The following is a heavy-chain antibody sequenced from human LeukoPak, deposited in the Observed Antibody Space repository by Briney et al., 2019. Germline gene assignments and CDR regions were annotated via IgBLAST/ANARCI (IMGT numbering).Heavy chain of an antibody. CDR3: AANGGPFDF. J-gene: IGHJ4*02. CDR2: INQHGTDK. D-gene: IGHD4-23*01. Sequence: GGSLKLSCVASGFTFSNAWMSWVRQAPGKGLEWVANINQHGTDKYYVDSVRGRFTISRDNAKNSLYLQMNSLRVEDTAVYYCAANGGPFDFWGQGTLVTVSS. V-gene: IGHV3-7*05. CDR1: GFTFSNAW.